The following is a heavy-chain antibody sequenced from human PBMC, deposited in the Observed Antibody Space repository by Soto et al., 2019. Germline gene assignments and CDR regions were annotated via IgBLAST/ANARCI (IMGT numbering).Heavy chain of an antibody. D-gene: IGHD6-13*01. V-gene: IGHV4-34*01. J-gene: IGHJ6*02. CDR2: INHSGST. CDR1: GGSFSGYY. Sequence: SETLSLTCAVYGGSFSGYYWSWIRQPPGKGLEWIGEINHSGSTNYNPSLKSRVTISVDTSKNQFSLKLSSVTAADTAVYYCARGRGGDSSWYPLYYYYYYGMDVWGQGTTVTVSS. CDR3: ARGRGGDSSWYPLYYYYYYGMDV.